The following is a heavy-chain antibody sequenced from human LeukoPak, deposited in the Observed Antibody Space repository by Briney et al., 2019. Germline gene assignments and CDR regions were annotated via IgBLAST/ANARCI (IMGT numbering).Heavy chain of an antibody. CDR2: IKSKTDGGTT. CDR1: GFTFSNAW. CDR3: AKEDGYNYYFDY. Sequence: GGSLRLSCAASGFTFSNAWMNWVRQAPGKGLEWVGRIKSKTDGGTTDYPAPVKGRFTISRDDSKNTLYLQMNSLRAEDTAVYYCAKEDGYNYYFDYWGQGTLVTVSS. D-gene: IGHD5-24*01. J-gene: IGHJ4*02. V-gene: IGHV3-15*07.